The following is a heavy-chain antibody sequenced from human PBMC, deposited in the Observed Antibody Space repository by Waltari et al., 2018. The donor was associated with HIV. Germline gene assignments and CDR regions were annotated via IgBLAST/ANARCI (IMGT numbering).Heavy chain of an antibody. J-gene: IGHJ6*03. V-gene: IGHV4-34*01. CDR2: TNDRGST. Sequence: QVQLQQWGAGPLKPSETLSPICAVYGGPSSGPSRPWIRPPPGKGLEWIGETNDRGSTNYNPSLKSRVTMSIDTAKNEFSLKLSSVTAADTAVYYCARERPMWNYGPGVKYMDVWGQGTTVTVSS. D-gene: IGHD1-7*01. CDR1: GGPSSGPS. CDR3: ARERPMWNYGPGVKYMDV.